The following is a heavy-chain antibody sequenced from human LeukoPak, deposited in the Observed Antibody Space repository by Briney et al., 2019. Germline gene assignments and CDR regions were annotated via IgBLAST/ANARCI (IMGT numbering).Heavy chain of an antibody. D-gene: IGHD4-17*01. V-gene: IGHV3-7*01. CDR1: GFTVSGNY. CDR3: ARLGARQMLEY. J-gene: IGHJ4*02. Sequence: GGSLRLSCAASGFTVSGNYMSWVRQAPGKGLEWVANIKRDGGQIYYLESVKGRFTVSRDDAKNSLYLQMNSLRAEDTAVYYCARLGARQMLEYWGQGTLVTVSS. CDR2: IKRDGGQI.